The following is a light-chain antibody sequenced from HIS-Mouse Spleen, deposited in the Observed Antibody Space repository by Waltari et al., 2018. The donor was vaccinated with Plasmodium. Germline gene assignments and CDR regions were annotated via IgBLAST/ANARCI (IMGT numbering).Light chain of an antibody. V-gene: IGKV1-39*01. CDR1: QSISSY. CDR2: AAS. J-gene: IGKJ1*01. Sequence: DLQMTQSPSSLSASVGDRVTLTCRASQSISSYLNWYQQKPGKAPKLLIYAASSLQSGVPSRFSGSGSGTDFTLTISSLQPEDFATYYCQQNYNTWTFGQGTKVEIK. CDR3: QQNYNTWT.